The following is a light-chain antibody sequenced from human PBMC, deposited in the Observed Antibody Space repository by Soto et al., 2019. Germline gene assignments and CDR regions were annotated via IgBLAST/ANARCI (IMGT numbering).Light chain of an antibody. CDR2: LEGSGSY. J-gene: IGLJ7*01. CDR3: ETWDSNTAV. V-gene: IGLV4-60*03. Sequence: QSVLTQSSSASASLGSSVKLTCTLSSWHSSYIIAWHQQQPWKAPRYLMKLEGSGSYNKGSGVPDRFSGSSSGADRYLTISNLQSEDEADYYCETWDSNTAVFGGGTQLTVL. CDR1: SWHSSYI.